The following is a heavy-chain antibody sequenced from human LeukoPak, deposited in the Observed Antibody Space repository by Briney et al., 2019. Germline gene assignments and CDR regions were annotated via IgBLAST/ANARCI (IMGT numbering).Heavy chain of an antibody. V-gene: IGHV1-69*05. J-gene: IGHJ5*02. CDR1: VGTFSSYA. D-gene: IGHD3-3*01. CDR2: IIPIFGTA. Sequence: SVKVSCKASVGTFSSYAISWVRQAPRQGLEWMGRIIPIFGTANYEQKFQGRVTITTDESTSTAYMELSSLRSEDTAVYYCARVIRSWFDPWGQGTLVTVSS. CDR3: ARVIRSWFDP.